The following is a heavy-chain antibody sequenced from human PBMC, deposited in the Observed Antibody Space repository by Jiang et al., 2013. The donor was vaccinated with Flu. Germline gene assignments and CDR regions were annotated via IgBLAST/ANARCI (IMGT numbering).Heavy chain of an antibody. Sequence: SGAEVKKPGASVQVSCKASGNTFSTYAIHWVRQAPGQRLEWMGWINADNGDTKYSQNLQDRVTITRDTSASTAYMELTSLTSEDTAVYYCARDMEGAVAGVDYWGQGTLVTVSS. CDR3: ARDMEGAVAGVDY. CDR1: GNTFSTYA. V-gene: IGHV1-3*01. J-gene: IGHJ4*02. D-gene: IGHD6-19*01. CDR2: INADNGDT.